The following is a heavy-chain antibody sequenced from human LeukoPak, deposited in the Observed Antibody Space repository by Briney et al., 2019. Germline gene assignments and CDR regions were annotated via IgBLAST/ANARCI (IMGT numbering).Heavy chain of an antibody. CDR1: GFTFSSHW. CDR3: ARETTAPGNYFDS. Sequence: GGSLRLSCAASGFTFSSHWMHWVRQTPGKGLVWVSRISSDASTTNYADSVKGRFTISRDNAKNTLYLQMISLRAEDTAVYYCARETTAPGNYFDSWGQGTLVAVSS. V-gene: IGHV3-74*01. CDR2: ISSDASTT. J-gene: IGHJ4*02. D-gene: IGHD4-17*01.